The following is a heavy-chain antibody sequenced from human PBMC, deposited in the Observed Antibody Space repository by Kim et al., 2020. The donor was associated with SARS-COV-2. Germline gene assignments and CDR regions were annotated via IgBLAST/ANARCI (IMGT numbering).Heavy chain of an antibody. CDR3: ARELGYYYCSGSSPPI. D-gene: IGHD3-10*01. CDR2: IYSCGST. CDR1: GFTVSSNY. V-gene: IGHV3-53*01. Sequence: GGSLRLSCAASGFTVSSNYMSWVRQAQGKGLEWDSVIYSCGSTYYADSVKGRFTISRDNSKNTLYLQMNSLRAEDTAVYYCARELGYYYCSGSSPPIWGQGTLVTVSS. J-gene: IGHJ4*02.